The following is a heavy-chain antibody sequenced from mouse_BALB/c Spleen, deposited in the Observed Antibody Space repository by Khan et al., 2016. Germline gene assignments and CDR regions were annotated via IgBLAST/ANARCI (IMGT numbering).Heavy chain of an antibody. CDR3: ANDYAWFAY. J-gene: IGHJ3*01. CDR2: IYPYNGVT. Sequence: MQLKQSGPELVKPGASVKISCKASGYTFTEYNIHWLKQSRGKSLAWIGYIYPYNGVTGYNQKFKNKATLTVDNSSNTAYMDLRSLTSEDSAVYYCANDYAWFAYWGQVTLVTVSA. D-gene: IGHD2-4*01. V-gene: IGHV1S29*02. CDR1: GYTFTEYN.